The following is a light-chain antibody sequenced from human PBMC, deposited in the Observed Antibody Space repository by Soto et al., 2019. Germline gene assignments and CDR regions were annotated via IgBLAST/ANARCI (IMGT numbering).Light chain of an antibody. CDR3: MQGTHWPWT. CDR2: KVS. V-gene: IGKV2-30*01. CDR1: QSLVYSDGDTY. J-gene: IGKJ1*01. Sequence: DVVMTQSPLSLPVTLGQPASISCMSAQSLVYSDGDTYLSWFQQRPGQSPRRLIYKVSNRDSGVPDRFSGSGSGTDFTLKISRVEAEDVGVYYCMQGTHWPWTFGQGTEVEVK.